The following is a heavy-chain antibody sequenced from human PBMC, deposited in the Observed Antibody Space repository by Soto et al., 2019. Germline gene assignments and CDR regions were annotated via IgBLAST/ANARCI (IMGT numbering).Heavy chain of an antibody. J-gene: IGHJ4*02. CDR2: ISYDGNNK. CDR3: VRDHVGFYYDSSGSWDF. CDR1: GFTFSNYA. Sequence: GGSLRLSCAASGFTFSNYAMHWVRQAPGKGLEWVAVISYDGNNKYYADSVKGRFTISRDNSKNTLYLQMNSLRTDDTALYYCVRDHVGFYYDSSGSWDFWGQGTLVTVSS. V-gene: IGHV3-30*04. D-gene: IGHD3-22*01.